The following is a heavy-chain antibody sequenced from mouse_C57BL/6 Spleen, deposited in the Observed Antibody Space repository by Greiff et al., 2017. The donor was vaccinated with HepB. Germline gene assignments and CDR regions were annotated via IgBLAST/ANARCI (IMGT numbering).Heavy chain of an antibody. J-gene: IGHJ4*01. D-gene: IGHD2-4*01. V-gene: IGHV1-26*01. CDR3: ARIYYDSLYYAMDY. Sequence: VQLQQSGPELVKPGASVKISCKASGYTFTDYYMNWVKQSHGKSLEWIGAINPNNGGTSYNQKFKGKATLTVDKSSSTAYMELRSLTSEDSAVYYCARIYYDSLYYAMDYWGQGTSVTVSS. CDR1: GYTFTDYY. CDR2: INPNNGGT.